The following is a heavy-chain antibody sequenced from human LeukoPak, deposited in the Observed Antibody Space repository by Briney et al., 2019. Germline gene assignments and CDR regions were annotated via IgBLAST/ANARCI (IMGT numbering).Heavy chain of an antibody. V-gene: IGHV3-11*04. D-gene: IGHD4-17*01. CDR3: ARDLVGLGDYVRDY. CDR1: GFTFSDYY. CDR2: ISSSGSTI. J-gene: IGHJ4*02. Sequence: PGGSLRLSCAASGFTFSDYYMNWVRQAPGKGLEWVSYISSSGSTIYYADSVKGRFTISRDNAKNSLYLQMNSLRAEDTAVYYCARDLVGLGDYVRDYWGQGTLVTVSS.